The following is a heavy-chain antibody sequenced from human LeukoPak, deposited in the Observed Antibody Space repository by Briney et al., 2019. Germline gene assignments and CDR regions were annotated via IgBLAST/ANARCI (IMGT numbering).Heavy chain of an antibody. CDR2: INPDSGGT. J-gene: IGHJ4*02. D-gene: IGHD3-9*01. V-gene: IGHV1-2*02. CDR3: ARDLTGDPAAYFDF. Sequence: ASVKVSCKASGYTFTGYHIHWVRQAPGQGLEWMGWINPDSGGTNFPQNFQGRVTMTRDTFISTAYMEISWLRSDDTAVYYCARDLTGDPAAYFDFWGQGTLVTVSS. CDR1: GYTFTGYH.